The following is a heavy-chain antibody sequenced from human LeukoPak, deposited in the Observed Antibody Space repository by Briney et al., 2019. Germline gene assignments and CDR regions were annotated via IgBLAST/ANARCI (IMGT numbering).Heavy chain of an antibody. J-gene: IGHJ4*02. CDR3: ARSDSSGYYGFDY. D-gene: IGHD3-22*01. CDR2: ISSSSSYI. V-gene: IGHV3-21*01. Sequence: PGGSLRLSCAASGFTFSSYRMNWVRQAPGKGLEWVSSISSSSSYIYYADSVKGRFTISRDNAKNSLYLQMNSLRAEDTAVYYCARSDSSGYYGFDYWGQGTLVTVSS. CDR1: GFTFSSYR.